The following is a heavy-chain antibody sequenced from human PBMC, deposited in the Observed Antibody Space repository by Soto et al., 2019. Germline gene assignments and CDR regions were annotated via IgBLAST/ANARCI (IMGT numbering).Heavy chain of an antibody. CDR3: ARESITMIVVAEDYYYGMDV. CDR2: IIPIFGTA. D-gene: IGHD3-22*01. V-gene: IGHV1-69*13. J-gene: IGHJ6*02. CDR1: GGTFSSYA. Sequence: SVKVSCKASGGTFSSYAISWVRQAPGQGLXWMGGIIPIFGTANYAQKFQGRVTITADESTSTAYMELSSLRSEDTAVYYCARESITMIVVAEDYYYGMDVWGQGTTVTVSS.